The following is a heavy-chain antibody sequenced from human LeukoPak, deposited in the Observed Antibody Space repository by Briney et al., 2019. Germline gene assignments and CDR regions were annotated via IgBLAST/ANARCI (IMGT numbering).Heavy chain of an antibody. D-gene: IGHD6-6*01. V-gene: IGHV4-34*01. Sequence: PSETLSLTCAVYGGSFSGYYWSWIRQPPGKGLGWVGEINNSGSTNYNPSLKSRVTISVDTSKNQFSLKLSSVTAADTAVYYCARDSEYSSFFDYLVQGTLVTDSS. CDR2: INNSGST. CDR3: ARDSEYSSFFDY. CDR1: GGSFSGYY. J-gene: IGHJ4*02.